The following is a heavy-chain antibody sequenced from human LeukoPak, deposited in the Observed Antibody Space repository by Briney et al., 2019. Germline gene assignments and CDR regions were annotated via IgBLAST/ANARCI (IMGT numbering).Heavy chain of an antibody. V-gene: IGHV3-23*01. CDR1: GFTFSSYA. D-gene: IGHD1-26*01. CDR2: ISGSGGST. J-gene: IGHJ4*02. Sequence: GGSLRLSCAASGFTFSSYAMGWLRQAPGKGLEWVSTISGSGGSTYYADSVKGRFTISRDNSKNTLYLQMDSLRVEDTALYYCAKDGVGPANINFSDNWGQGTLVTVSS. CDR3: AKDGVGPANINFSDN.